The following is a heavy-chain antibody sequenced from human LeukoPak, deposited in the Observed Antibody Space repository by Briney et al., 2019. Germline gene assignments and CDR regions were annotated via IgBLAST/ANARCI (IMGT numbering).Heavy chain of an antibody. CDR2: IYYSGST. CDR1: GGSISSYY. Sequence: PSETLSLTCTVSGGSISSYYWSWIRQPPGKGLEWIGYIYYSGSTSYNPSLKSRVTISVDTSKNQFSLKLSSVTAADTAVYYCARAPPDYYGMDVWGQGTTVTVSS. CDR3: ARAPPDYYGMDV. V-gene: IGHV4-59*01. J-gene: IGHJ6*02.